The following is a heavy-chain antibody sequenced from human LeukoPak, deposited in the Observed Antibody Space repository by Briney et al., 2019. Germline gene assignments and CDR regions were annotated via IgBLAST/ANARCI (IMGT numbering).Heavy chain of an antibody. Sequence: SETLSLTCTVSPDSTTSNFWSWVRQPPGKGLEWIGYIYYSGSTNYNPSLKSRVTISVDTSKNQLSLNLNSVTAADTAVYYCTSYYSDSSAYRFDYWGQGTLVTVSS. CDR3: TSYYSDSSAYRFDY. D-gene: IGHD3-22*01. J-gene: IGHJ4*02. CDR2: IYYSGST. V-gene: IGHV4-59*08. CDR1: PDSTTSNF.